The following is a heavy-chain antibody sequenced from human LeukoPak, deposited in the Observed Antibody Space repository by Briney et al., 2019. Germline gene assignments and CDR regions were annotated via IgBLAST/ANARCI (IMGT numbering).Heavy chain of an antibody. Sequence: PSETLSLTCTVSGGTISSYYWSWIRQPPGKGLEWIGYIYYRGSTNYNPSLKSRVTISVDTSKNQFSLKLSSVTAADTDVYYCARVWEQLGNWGAFDIWGQGTMVTVSS. J-gene: IGHJ3*02. CDR3: ARVWEQLGNWGAFDI. CDR1: GGTISSYY. D-gene: IGHD7-27*01. CDR2: IYYRGST. V-gene: IGHV4-59*01.